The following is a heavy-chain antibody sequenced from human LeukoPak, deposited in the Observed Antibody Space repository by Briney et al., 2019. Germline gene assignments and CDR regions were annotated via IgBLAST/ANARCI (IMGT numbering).Heavy chain of an antibody. V-gene: IGHV3-21*01. J-gene: IGHJ6*02. CDR3: ARGRGLDV. CDR1: GFTFSSYS. Sequence: GGSLRLSCAASGFTFSSYSMNWVRQAPGKGLEWVSSIRSSSSYIYYADSVKGRFTISRDNAKNSLYLQMNSLRAEDTAVYYCARGRGLDVWGQGTTVTVSS. CDR2: IRSSSSYI.